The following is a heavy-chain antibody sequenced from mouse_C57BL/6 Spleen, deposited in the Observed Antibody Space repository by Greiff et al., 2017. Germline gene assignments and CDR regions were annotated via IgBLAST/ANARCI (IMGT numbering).Heavy chain of an antibody. V-gene: IGHV1-53*01. D-gene: IGHD3-3*01. CDR2: INPSNGGT. CDR1: GYTFTSYW. CDR3: ARSGGWEVNFFAY. Sequence: QVQLQQPGTELVKPGASVKLSCKASGYTFTSYWMHWVKQRPGQGLEWIGNINPSNGGTNYNEKFKSKVTLTVDKSSSTAYMPLSSLTSEDSAVYYCARSGGWEVNFFAYWGQGTLVTVSA. J-gene: IGHJ3*01.